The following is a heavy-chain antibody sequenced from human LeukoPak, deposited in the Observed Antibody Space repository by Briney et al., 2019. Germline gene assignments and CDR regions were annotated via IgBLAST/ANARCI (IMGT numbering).Heavy chain of an antibody. J-gene: IGHJ5*02. Sequence: GGSLRLSCAASGFTFNTYNMNWVRQAPGKGLEWVSYISSSSSTIYYADSVKGRFTISRDNAKNSLYLQMNSLRAEDTAMYYCARDVAVAGTAGTNWFDPWGQGTLVTVSS. CDR1: GFTFNTYN. V-gene: IGHV3-48*01. D-gene: IGHD6-19*01. CDR2: ISSSSSTI. CDR3: ARDVAVAGTAGTNWFDP.